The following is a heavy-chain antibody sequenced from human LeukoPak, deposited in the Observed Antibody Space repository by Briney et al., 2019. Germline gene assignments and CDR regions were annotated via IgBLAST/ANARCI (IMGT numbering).Heavy chain of an antibody. D-gene: IGHD5-24*01. CDR3: AKGDGYNYDNWFDP. CDR1: GFTSSSYA. V-gene: IGHV3-23*01. CDR2: ISNSGGST. J-gene: IGHJ5*02. Sequence: PGGSLRLSCAASGFTSSSYALSWVRQAPGKGLEWVSGISNSGGSTYYADSVKGRFTISRDNSKNTLYLQMNSLRAEDTAVYYCAKGDGYNYDNWFDPWGHGTLVTVSS.